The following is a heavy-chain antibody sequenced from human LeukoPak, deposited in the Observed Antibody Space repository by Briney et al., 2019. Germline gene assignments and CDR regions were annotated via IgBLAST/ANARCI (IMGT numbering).Heavy chain of an antibody. Sequence: ASVKVSCKASGYTFTSYGISWVRQAPGQGLEWMGWISTYNGNTNYAQKLQGRVTMTTDTSTSTAYMELRSLRSDDTAVYYCARGTSSSWYDAFDIWGQGTTVIVSS. V-gene: IGHV1-18*01. J-gene: IGHJ3*02. CDR3: ARGTSSSWYDAFDI. CDR2: ISTYNGNT. CDR1: GYTFTSYG. D-gene: IGHD6-13*01.